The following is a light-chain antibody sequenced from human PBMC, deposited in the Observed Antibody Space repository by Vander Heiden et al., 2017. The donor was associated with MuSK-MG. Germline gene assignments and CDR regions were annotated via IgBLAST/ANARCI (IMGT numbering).Light chain of an antibody. V-gene: IGKV1-5*03. Sequence: IEMTQSPSTLSASVGDRVSISCRASHTIINSLAWYQQKPGKAPKVLIYDASTLASGVPSRFSGIISGTEFTLTINNLQAEDFATYFCQQYETFSYTFGQGTKLGIK. J-gene: IGKJ2*01. CDR2: DAS. CDR1: HTIINS. CDR3: QQYETFSYT.